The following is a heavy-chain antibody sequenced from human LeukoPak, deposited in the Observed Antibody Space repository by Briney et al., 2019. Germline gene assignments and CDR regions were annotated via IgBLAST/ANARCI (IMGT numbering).Heavy chain of an antibody. CDR3: AKGLGYGSSWYYFDY. D-gene: IGHD6-13*01. Sequence: GGSLRLSCAASGFTFSSYAMSWVRQAPGKGLEWVSAISGSGGSAYYADSVKGRFTISRDNSKNTLYLQMNSLRAEDTAVYYCAKGLGYGSSWYYFDYWGQGTLVTVSS. CDR1: GFTFSSYA. CDR2: ISGSGGSA. V-gene: IGHV3-23*01. J-gene: IGHJ4*02.